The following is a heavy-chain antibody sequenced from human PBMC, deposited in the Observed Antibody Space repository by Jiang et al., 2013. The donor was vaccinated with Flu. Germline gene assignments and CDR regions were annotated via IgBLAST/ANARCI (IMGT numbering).Heavy chain of an antibody. V-gene: IGHV4-59*01. D-gene: IGHD2-15*01. CDR1: GGSISSYY. CDR3: ARGVGGYDWGGYCSGGSCNN. CDR2: IYYSGST. Sequence: SLTCTVSGGSISSYYWSWIRQPPGKGLEWIGYIYYSGSTNYNPSLKSRVTISVDTSKNQFSLKLSSVTAADTAVYYCARGVGGYDWGGYCSGGSCNNWGQGTLVTVSS. J-gene: IGHJ4*02.